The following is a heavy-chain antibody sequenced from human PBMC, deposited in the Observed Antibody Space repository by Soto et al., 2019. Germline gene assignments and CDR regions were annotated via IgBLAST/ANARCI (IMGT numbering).Heavy chain of an antibody. CDR3: ARGRTVSSIGPLLV. J-gene: IGHJ1*01. Sequence: ASVKVSCKASGYNFFDYGVSWVRQAPGQGLEWMGWVSPKSGNTDYARKVQGRVTMTTDISTSTAYMELRGLISDDTGVYYCARGRTVSSIGPLLVWGQGXLVTVSS. V-gene: IGHV1-18*01. CDR2: VSPKSGNT. D-gene: IGHD1-1*01. CDR1: GYNFFDYG.